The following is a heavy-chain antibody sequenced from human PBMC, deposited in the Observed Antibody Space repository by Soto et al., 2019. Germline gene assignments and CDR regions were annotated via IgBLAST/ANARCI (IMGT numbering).Heavy chain of an antibody. CDR1: GYTFTSYD. CDR2: MNPNSGNT. CDR3: ARDPSGSYFPWFDP. V-gene: IGHV1-8*01. J-gene: IGHJ5*02. Sequence: EASVKVSCKASGYTFTSYDINWVRQAAGQGLEWMGWMNPNSGNTGYAQKFQGRVTMTRNTSIGTACMELSSLRSEDTAVYYCARDPSGSYFPWFDPWGQGTLVTVSS. D-gene: IGHD1-26*01.